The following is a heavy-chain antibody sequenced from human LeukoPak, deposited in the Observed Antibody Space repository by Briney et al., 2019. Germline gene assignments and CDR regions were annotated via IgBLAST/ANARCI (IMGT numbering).Heavy chain of an antibody. J-gene: IGHJ4*02. CDR1: GFTFTNAW. V-gene: IGHV3-15*01. Sequence: GGSLRLSCAASGFTFTNAWMSWVRQAPGKGLEWVGRIKSKTDGGTTDYAAPVKGRFTISRDNAKNTLYLQMNSLRAEDTAVYYCARGPWDYWGQGTLVTVSS. CDR3: ARGPWDY. CDR2: IKSKTDGGTT.